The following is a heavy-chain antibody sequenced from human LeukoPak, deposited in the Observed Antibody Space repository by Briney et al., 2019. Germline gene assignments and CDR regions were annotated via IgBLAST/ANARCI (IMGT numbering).Heavy chain of an antibody. D-gene: IGHD2-15*01. CDR3: ARRGGYSSGYMVDS. Sequence: AGGSLRLSCAASGFTFSSYEMNWVRQAPGKGLEWVSFISNSGSTIYSADSVKGRFIISRDNAKNSLYLQMNSLRAEDTAVYYCARRGGYSSGYMVDSWGQGTLVTVSS. CDR2: ISNSGSTI. CDR1: GFTFSSYE. J-gene: IGHJ4*02. V-gene: IGHV3-48*03.